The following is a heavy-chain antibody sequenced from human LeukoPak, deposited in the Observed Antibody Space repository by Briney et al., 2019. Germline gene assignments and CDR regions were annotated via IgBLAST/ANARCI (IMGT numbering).Heavy chain of an antibody. V-gene: IGHV1-18*01. CDR3: AREPRYCSGGSCYPL. J-gene: IGHJ4*02. CDR1: GYTFTNYG. D-gene: IGHD2-15*01. Sequence: ASVKVSCKASGYTFTNYGISWVRQAPGQGLEWMGWINAYNGNTKYAQILQGRVTMTTDTSTSTAYMELGSLGSDDTAVYYCAREPRYCSGGSCYPLWGQGTLVTVSS. CDR2: INAYNGNT.